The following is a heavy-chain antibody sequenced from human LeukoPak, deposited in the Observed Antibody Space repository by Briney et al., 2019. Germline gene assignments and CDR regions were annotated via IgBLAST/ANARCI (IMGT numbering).Heavy chain of an antibody. CDR1: GYTFTSYD. J-gene: IGHJ6*02. V-gene: IGHV1-8*01. CDR2: MNPNSGNT. CDR3: ARSLDYYYGMDV. Sequence: ASVKVSCKASGYTFTSYDINWVRQATGQGLEWMGWMNPNSGNTGYAQKFQGRVTMTRNTSISTAYVELSSLRSEDTAVYYCARSLDYYYGMDVWGQGTTVTVSS.